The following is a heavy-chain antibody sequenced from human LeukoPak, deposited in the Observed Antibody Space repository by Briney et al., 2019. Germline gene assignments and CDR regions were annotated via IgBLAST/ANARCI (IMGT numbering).Heavy chain of an antibody. Sequence: GASVKVSCKASGGTFSSYAISWVRQAPGQGLEGMGRIVPILGIANYAQKFQGRVTITADKSTSTAYMELSSLRSEDTAVYYCARAFTDDYSNYVADYWGQGTLVTVSS. J-gene: IGHJ4*02. D-gene: IGHD4-11*01. V-gene: IGHV1-69*10. CDR1: GGTFSSYA. CDR3: ARAFTDDYSNYVADY. CDR2: IVPILGIA.